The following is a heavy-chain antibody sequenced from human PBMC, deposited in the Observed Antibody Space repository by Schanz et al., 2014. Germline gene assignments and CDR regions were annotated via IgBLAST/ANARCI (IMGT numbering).Heavy chain of an antibody. Sequence: EVQLLESGGGLVQPGGSLRLSCAASGFSFRKSAMSWVRQAPGKGLEWVSYISSSGSTIYYADSVKGRFTISRDNAKNSLYLQMSSLKTEDTAVYYCVRLDVHDYWGQGTLVTVSS. CDR3: VRLDVHDY. CDR2: ISSSGSTI. J-gene: IGHJ4*02. D-gene: IGHD3-16*01. V-gene: IGHV3-48*04. CDR1: GFSFRKSA.